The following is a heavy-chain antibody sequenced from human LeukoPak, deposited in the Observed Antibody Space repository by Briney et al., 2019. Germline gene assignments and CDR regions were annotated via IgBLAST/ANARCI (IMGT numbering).Heavy chain of an antibody. CDR1: GGTFSRND. Sequence: GASVKVSCKASGGTFSRNDISWVRQAPGQGLEWMGGIMPLFGTAKNAQKFQGRVTITADKSTSTAYMELSSLRSEDTAVYYCARATDIREEDIVVVPAAPDYWGQGTLVTVSS. V-gene: IGHV1-69*06. CDR3: ARATDIREEDIVVVPAAPDY. J-gene: IGHJ4*02. D-gene: IGHD2-2*01. CDR2: IMPLFGTA.